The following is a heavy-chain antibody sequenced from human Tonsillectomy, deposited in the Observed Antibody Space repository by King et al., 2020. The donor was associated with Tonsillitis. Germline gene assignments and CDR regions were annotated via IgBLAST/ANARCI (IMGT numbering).Heavy chain of an antibody. CDR3: AGCSGAWFGSWPQPFDY. V-gene: IGHV3-7*01. J-gene: IGHJ4*02. CDR1: GFTFSSYW. Sequence: VQLVESGGGLVQPGGSLRLSCAASGFTFSSYWMSWVRQAPGKGLEWVANIKKDGSEKHYVDSVKGRFTISRDNAKNSLYLQLNTLRAEDTAVYYCAGCSGAWFGSWPQPFDYWGQGTLVTVSS. CDR2: IKKDGSEK. D-gene: IGHD3-10*01.